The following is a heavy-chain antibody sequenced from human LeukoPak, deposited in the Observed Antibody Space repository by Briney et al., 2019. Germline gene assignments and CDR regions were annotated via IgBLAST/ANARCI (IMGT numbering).Heavy chain of an antibody. CDR3: ARDETAGYSSSWYGRGAFDI. CDR1: GGSISSYY. V-gene: IGHV4-4*07. Sequence: SETLSLTCTVSGGSISSYYWSWIRQPAGKGLEWIGRIYTSGSTNYNPSLKSRVTMSVDTSKNQFSLKLSSVTAADTAVYYCARDETAGYSSSWYGRGAFDIWGQGTMVTVSS. J-gene: IGHJ3*02. CDR2: IYTSGST. D-gene: IGHD6-13*01.